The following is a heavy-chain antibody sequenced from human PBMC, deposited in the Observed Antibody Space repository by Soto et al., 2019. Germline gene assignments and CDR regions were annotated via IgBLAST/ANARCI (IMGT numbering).Heavy chain of an antibody. CDR3: ARDLAGTSPFDY. V-gene: IGHV1-69*04. Sequence: ASVKVSCKASGGTFSSYTISWVRQAPGQGLEWMGRIIPILGIANYAQKFQGRVTITADKSTSTAYMELSSLRSEDTAVYYCARDLAGTSPFDYWGQGTLVTVSS. CDR2: IIPILGIA. J-gene: IGHJ4*02. D-gene: IGHD6-19*01. CDR1: GGTFSSYT.